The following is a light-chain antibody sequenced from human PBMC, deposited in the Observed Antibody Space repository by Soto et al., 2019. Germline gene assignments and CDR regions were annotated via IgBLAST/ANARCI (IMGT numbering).Light chain of an antibody. J-gene: IGKJ1*01. V-gene: IGKV3-15*01. CDR3: HQYNNLPPWT. Sequence: EVVMTQSPATLSVSPGERATLSCRASQSVSSNLAWYQQKPGQAPRLLISGASTRATGIPARFSGSGSGTEFTLTISSLQSEDFAVYYCHQYNNLPPWTFGQGTKVEIK. CDR2: GAS. CDR1: QSVSSN.